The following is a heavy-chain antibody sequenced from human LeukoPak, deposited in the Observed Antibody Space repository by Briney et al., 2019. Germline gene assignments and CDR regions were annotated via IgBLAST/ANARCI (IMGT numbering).Heavy chain of an antibody. V-gene: IGHV4-59*01. CDR2: IYYSGST. CDR3: ASGAAGTWEWVDP. J-gene: IGHJ5*02. Sequence: SETLSLTCTVSGGSNSSYYWSWIRQPPGKGLEWIGYIYYSGSTNYNPSLKSRVTISVDTSKNQFSLKLSSVTAADTAVYYCASGAAGTWEWVDPWGQGTLVTVSS. CDR1: GGSNSSYY. D-gene: IGHD6-13*01.